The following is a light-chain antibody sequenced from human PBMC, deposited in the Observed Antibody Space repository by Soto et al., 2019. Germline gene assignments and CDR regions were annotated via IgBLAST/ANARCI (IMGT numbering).Light chain of an antibody. CDR2: GAS. CDR1: QSVSSN. CDR3: QQYNDWPLT. J-gene: IGKJ5*01. Sequence: EIVMTQSPATLSVSLWERATLSCRASQSVSSNLAWYQLKPGQAPRLLIYGASTRATGIPARFSGTGSGTEFTLTISSLQSEDFALYYCQQYNDWPLTFGQGTRLEIK. V-gene: IGKV3-15*01.